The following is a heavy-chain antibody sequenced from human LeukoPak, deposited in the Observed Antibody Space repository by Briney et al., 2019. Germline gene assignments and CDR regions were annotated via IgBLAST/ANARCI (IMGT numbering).Heavy chain of an antibody. V-gene: IGHV3-15*01. CDR2: IKSKTDGGTT. D-gene: IGHD3-22*01. CDR3: TTDLLVVVSDAFDI. J-gene: IGHJ3*02. Sequence: GGSLKLSCAASGFTFSGSAMHWVRQASGKGLEWVGRIKSKTDGGTTDYAAPVKGRFTISRDDSKNTLYLQMNSLKTEDTAVYYCTTDLLVVVSDAFDIWGQGTMVTVSS. CDR1: GFTFSGSA.